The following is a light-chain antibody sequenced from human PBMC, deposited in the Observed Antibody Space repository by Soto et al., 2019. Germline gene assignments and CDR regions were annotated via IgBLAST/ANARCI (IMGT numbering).Light chain of an antibody. V-gene: IGKV3-11*01. CDR1: QNIDFY. Sequence: EIVLTQSPATLSLSPGERATLSCRASQNIDFYLAWYQQRPGQAPRLLIYDSSDRAPGIPPRFSGSGSGTDFTLTISSLEPEDFVVYYCQQRYNWPLTFGGGTKVEIK. J-gene: IGKJ4*01. CDR2: DSS. CDR3: QQRYNWPLT.